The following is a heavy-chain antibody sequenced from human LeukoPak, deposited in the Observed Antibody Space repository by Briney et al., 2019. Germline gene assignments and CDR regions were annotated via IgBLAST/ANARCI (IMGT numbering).Heavy chain of an antibody. D-gene: IGHD4-17*01. Sequence: QPGGSLRLSCAASEFTFSSYTMSCVRQAPGKGLEWVSGISSSGGTTYYADSVKGRFTISRDNSKNILYLQLNTLRAEDTAVYYCAKDRDDYGDPEAFDIWGQGTMVTVSS. CDR1: EFTFSSYT. J-gene: IGHJ3*02. CDR3: AKDRDDYGDPEAFDI. CDR2: ISSSGGTT. V-gene: IGHV3-23*01.